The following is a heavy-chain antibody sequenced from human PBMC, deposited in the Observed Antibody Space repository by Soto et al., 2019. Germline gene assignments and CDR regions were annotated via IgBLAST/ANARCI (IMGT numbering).Heavy chain of an antibody. CDR1: GYTFTSYD. J-gene: IGHJ5*02. Sequence: AAVKVSGKASGYTFTSYDINWLRQATWQGLEWMGWMNPNSGNTGYAQKFQGRVTMTRNTSISTAYMELSSLRSEDTAVYYCARVYPEYSSSENWFDPWGQGTLVTVSS. CDR2: MNPNSGNT. D-gene: IGHD6-6*01. CDR3: ARVYPEYSSSENWFDP. V-gene: IGHV1-8*01.